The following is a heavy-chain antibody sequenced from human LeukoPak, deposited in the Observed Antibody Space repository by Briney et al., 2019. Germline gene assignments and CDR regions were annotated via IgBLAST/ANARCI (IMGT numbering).Heavy chain of an antibody. CDR3: ARPHDYSNYVLGY. D-gene: IGHD4-11*01. V-gene: IGHV5-51*01. J-gene: IGHJ4*02. CDR2: IYPSDSDT. CDR1: GYTFTTYW. Sequence: GESLKISCKASGYTFTTYWIGWVRQVPGKGLEFMWVIYPSDSDTRYRPSFQGQVTISADKSISTAYLQWSSLKASDTAMYYCARPHDYSNYVLGYWGQGTLVTVSS.